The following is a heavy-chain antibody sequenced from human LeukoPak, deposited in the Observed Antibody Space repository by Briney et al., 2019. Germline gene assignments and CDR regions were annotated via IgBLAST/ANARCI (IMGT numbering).Heavy chain of an antibody. CDR1: GFTFSSYS. CDR2: IDSSSSYI. V-gene: IGHV3-21*01. D-gene: IGHD1-7*01. CDR3: ARPGITGTMGYGAFDI. J-gene: IGHJ3*02. Sequence: GGSLRLSCAASGFTFSSYSINWVRQAPGKGLEWVSSIDSSSSYIYYADSVRGRFTISRDNAKNSLFLQMNSLRVEDTAVYYCARPGITGTMGYGAFDIWGQGTRVTVSS.